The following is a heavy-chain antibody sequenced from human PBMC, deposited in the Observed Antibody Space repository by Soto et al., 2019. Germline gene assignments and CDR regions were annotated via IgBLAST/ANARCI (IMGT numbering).Heavy chain of an antibody. Sequence: QITLKESGPTLVKPTQTRTLTCTFSGFSLIISGGGVGWIRQPPGKALEWLARIYWDDYKHYSPSLKSRLTITQDTSKNQVGPTMTNMDPVDTATYYCAHTWDSSGCYGWFDPWGQGTLVHVSS. V-gene: IGHV2-5*02. D-gene: IGHD6-19*01. CDR1: GFSLIISGGG. CDR3: AHTWDSSGCYGWFDP. CDR2: IYWDDYK. J-gene: IGHJ5*02.